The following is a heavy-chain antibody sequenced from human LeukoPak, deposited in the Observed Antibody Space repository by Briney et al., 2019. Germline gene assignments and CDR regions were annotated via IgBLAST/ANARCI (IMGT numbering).Heavy chain of an antibody. CDR3: ARGGRLRYCSGGSCYPPDY. Sequence: SVKVSCKASGGTFSSYAISWVRQAPGQGLEWMGGIIPIFGTANYAQKFQGRVTITADESTSTAYMELSSLRSEDTAVYYCARGGRLRYCSGGSCYPPDYWGQGTLVTVSS. D-gene: IGHD2-15*01. CDR2: IIPIFGTA. CDR1: GGTFSSYA. J-gene: IGHJ4*02. V-gene: IGHV1-69*13.